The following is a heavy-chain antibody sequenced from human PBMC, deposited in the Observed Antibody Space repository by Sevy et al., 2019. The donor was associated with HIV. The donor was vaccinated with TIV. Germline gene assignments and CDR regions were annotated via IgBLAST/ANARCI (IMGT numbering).Heavy chain of an antibody. Sequence: GGSLRLSCAASGFTFSSYAMNWVRQAPGKGLEWVSGISGSGGSGDKTNYADSVKGRFTISRDDSKNSRYLQLNSLRAEETAIYYCARKYDSSGYFDYWGQGTLVTVSS. CDR3: ARKYDSSGYFDY. D-gene: IGHD3-22*01. V-gene: IGHV3-23*01. J-gene: IGHJ4*02. CDR1: GFTFSSYA. CDR2: ISGSGGSGDKT.